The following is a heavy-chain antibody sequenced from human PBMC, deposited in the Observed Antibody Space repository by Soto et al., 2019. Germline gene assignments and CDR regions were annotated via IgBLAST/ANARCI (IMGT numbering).Heavy chain of an antibody. Sequence: GASVTVSSKTSGHSFTRYGLHCVRQAPGQRPEWMGWINGGNHNTKYSQKFHDRITITRDISASTAYMELRSLRSDATAMYYCERERNERFGELSYGMDVWVQGTTVTVSS. CDR3: ERERNERFGELSYGMDV. V-gene: IGHV1-3*01. CDR2: INGGNHNT. CDR1: GHSFTRYG. D-gene: IGHD3-10*01. J-gene: IGHJ6*02.